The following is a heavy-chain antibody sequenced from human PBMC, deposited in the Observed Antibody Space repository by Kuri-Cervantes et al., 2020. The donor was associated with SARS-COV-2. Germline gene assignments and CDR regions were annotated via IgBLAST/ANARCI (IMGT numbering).Heavy chain of an antibody. CDR1: GGTFSSYA. V-gene: IGHV1-69*05. CDR3: ARGRIVGARGYYYYMDV. D-gene: IGHD1-26*01. CDR2: IIPIFGTA. J-gene: IGHJ6*03. Sequence: SVKVSCKASGGTFSSYAIIWVRQAPGQGLEWMGGIIPIFGTANYAQKFQGRVTITTDESTSTAYMELSSLRSEDTAVYYCARGRIVGARGYYYYMDVWGKGTTVTVSS.